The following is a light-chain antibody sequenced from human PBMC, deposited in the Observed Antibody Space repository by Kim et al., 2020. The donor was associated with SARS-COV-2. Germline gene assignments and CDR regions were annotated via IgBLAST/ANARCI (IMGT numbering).Light chain of an antibody. CDR2: GAV. Sequence: VSPGERATLSCSASQSGSSTLAWYQQNPGQAPSLRIYGAVTRATGIPPRSSGSGSGIEFTLTISSLQSEDFVVYYCQQYNNWPRTFGQGTQV. J-gene: IGKJ1*01. CDR1: QSGSST. CDR3: QQYNNWPRT. V-gene: IGKV3-15*01.